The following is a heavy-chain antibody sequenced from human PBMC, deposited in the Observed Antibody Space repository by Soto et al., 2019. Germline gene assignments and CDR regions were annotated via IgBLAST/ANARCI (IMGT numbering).Heavy chain of an antibody. D-gene: IGHD6-19*01. V-gene: IGHV4-61*01. J-gene: IGHJ4*02. CDR1: GGSVSSGSYY. CDR3: AVHSSGWCDY. Sequence: EPLSLPCPVSGGSVSSGSYYWSWIRQPPGKGLEWIGYSYYSGSTNYNPSLKSRVTISVDTSKNQFSLKLSSVTAADTAVYYCAVHSSGWCDYWGQGTLVTVSS. CDR2: SYYSGST.